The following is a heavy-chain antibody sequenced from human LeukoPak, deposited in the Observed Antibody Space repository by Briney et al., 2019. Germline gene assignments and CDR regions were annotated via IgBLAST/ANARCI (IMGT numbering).Heavy chain of an antibody. Sequence: ASVKVSCKGSGYTFTTYGISWVRQAPGQGLEWMGWISAYNGNTNYAQKLQGRVTMTTDTSTSTAYMELRSLRSDDTAMYYCARDVSYSSIWARGNFDYWGQGTLVTVSS. CDR1: GYTFTTYG. D-gene: IGHD6-13*01. V-gene: IGHV1-18*01. J-gene: IGHJ4*02. CDR2: ISAYNGNT. CDR3: ARDVSYSSIWARGNFDY.